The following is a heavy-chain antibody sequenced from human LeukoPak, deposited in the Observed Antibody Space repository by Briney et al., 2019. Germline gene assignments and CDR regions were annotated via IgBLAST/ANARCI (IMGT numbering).Heavy chain of an antibody. CDR1: GFTFSSYA. CDR2: IGGSGGST. CDR3: AKSPSYYDCYYYYYYMDV. J-gene: IGHJ6*03. V-gene: IGHV3-23*01. Sequence: GGSLRLSCAASGFTFSSYAMSWVRQAPGKGLEWVSAIGGSGGSTYYADSVKGRFTISRDNSKNTLYLQMNSLRAEDTVVYYCAKSPSYYDCYYYYYYMDVWGKGTTVTVSS. D-gene: IGHD3-22*01.